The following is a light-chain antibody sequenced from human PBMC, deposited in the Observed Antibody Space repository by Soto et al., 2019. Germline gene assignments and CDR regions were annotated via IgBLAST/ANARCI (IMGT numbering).Light chain of an antibody. J-gene: IGKJ5*01. CDR1: QSVNNKY. CDR2: GAS. Sequence: EIVLTQSPGTLSLSPGERATLSCRASQSVNNKYLAWYQRKPGQAPRLLIYGASNRATGIPDRFSGSGSGTDFTLTISRLEPEDFAVYYCQQYGGSPTFGEGTRLEIK. V-gene: IGKV3-20*01. CDR3: QQYGGSPT.